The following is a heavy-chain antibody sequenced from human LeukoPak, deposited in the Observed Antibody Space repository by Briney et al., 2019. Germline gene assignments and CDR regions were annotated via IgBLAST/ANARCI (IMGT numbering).Heavy chain of an antibody. CDR2: INPSGGST. CDR1: GYTFTNYY. J-gene: IGHJ4*02. CDR3: ARERETALYYFDY. D-gene: IGHD5-18*01. V-gene: IGHV1-46*01. Sequence: ASVKVSCKASGYTFTNYYMHWVRQAPGQGLGWMGIINPSGGSTSYAQKFQGRVTMTRDTSTSTVYMELSSLRSEDTAVYYCARERETALYYFDYWGQGTLVTVSS.